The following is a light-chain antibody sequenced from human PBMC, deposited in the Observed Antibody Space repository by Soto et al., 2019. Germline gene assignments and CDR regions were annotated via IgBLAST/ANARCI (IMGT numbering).Light chain of an antibody. J-gene: IGLJ3*02. Sequence: QPVLTQPRSVSGSPGQSVTISCTGTSSDVGDYNYVSWYQQYPGKAPKLVIYDVSKRPSGVPDRFSGSKSGNTASLTISGLQAEDGADYFCCSFAGSYTFRVFGGGTKVTVL. CDR3: CSFAGSYTFRV. CDR2: DVS. CDR1: SSDVGDYNY. V-gene: IGLV2-11*01.